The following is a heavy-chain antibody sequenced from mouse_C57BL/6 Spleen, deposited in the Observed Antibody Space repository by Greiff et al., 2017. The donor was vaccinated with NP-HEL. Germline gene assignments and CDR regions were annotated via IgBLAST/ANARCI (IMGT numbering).Heavy chain of an antibody. D-gene: IGHD3-2*02. J-gene: IGHJ4*01. Sequence: EVHLVESGGGLVKPGGSLKLSCAASGFTFSDYGMHWVRQAPEKGLEWVAYISSGSSTIYYADTVKGRFTISRDNAKTTLFLQMTSLRSEDTAMYYCTTRQLRLHYAMDYWGQGTSVTVSS. CDR3: TTRQLRLHYAMDY. CDR1: GFTFSDYG. V-gene: IGHV5-17*01. CDR2: ISSGSSTI.